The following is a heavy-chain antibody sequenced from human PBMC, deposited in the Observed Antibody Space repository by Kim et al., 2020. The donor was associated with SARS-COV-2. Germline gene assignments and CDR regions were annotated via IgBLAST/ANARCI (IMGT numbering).Heavy chain of an antibody. CDR2: IYYSGNT. CDR1: GGSISNYY. Sequence: SETLSLTCTVSGGSISNYYWSWIRQPPGKGLEWIGSIYYSGNTNCNPSLKSRVSISVDTSKNQFSLKLNSVTAADTAVYYCARGRGVTSPYFDYWGQGTL. J-gene: IGHJ4*02. D-gene: IGHD3-10*01. CDR3: ARGRGVTSPYFDY. V-gene: IGHV4-59*01.